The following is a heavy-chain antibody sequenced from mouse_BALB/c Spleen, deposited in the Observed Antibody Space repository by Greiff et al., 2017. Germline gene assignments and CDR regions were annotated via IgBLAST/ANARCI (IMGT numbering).Heavy chain of an antibody. Sequence: DVKLVESGGGLVKPGGSLKLSCAASGFTFSSYAMSWVRQTPEKRLEWVASISSGGSTYYPDSVKGRFTISRDNARNILYLQMSSLRSEDTAMYYCARDYYDYDYYFDYWGQGTTLTVSA. CDR2: ISSGGST. V-gene: IGHV5-6-5*01. D-gene: IGHD2-4*01. CDR3: ARDYYDYDYYFDY. J-gene: IGHJ2*01. CDR1: GFTFSSYA.